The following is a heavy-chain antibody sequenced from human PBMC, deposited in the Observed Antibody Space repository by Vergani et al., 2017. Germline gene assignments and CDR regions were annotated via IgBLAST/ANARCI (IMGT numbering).Heavy chain of an antibody. CDR1: GGTFSSYA. CDR3: ARDRGYCSGGSCYYYYGMDV. V-gene: IGHV1-69*13. J-gene: IGHJ6*02. CDR2: IIPIFGTA. Sequence: QVQLVQSGAEVKKPGSSVKVSCKASGGTFSSYAISWVRQAPGQGLEWMGRIIPIFGTANYAQKFQGRVTITADESTSTASMELSSLRAEDAAVYYCARDRGYCSGGSCYYYYGMDVWGQGTTVTVSS. D-gene: IGHD2-15*01.